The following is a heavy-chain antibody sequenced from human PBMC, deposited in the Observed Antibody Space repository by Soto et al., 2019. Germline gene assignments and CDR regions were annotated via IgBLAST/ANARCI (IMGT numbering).Heavy chain of an antibody. Sequence: SETLSLTCTVSGGSISSSSYYWGWIRQPPGKGLEWIGSIYYSGSTYYNPSLKSRVTISVDTSKNQFSLKLSSVTAADTAVYYCARRPGLRSGSGFDYWGQGTLVTVSS. CDR3: ARRPGLRSGSGFDY. D-gene: IGHD4-17*01. V-gene: IGHV4-39*01. CDR2: IYYSGST. J-gene: IGHJ4*02. CDR1: GGSISSSSYY.